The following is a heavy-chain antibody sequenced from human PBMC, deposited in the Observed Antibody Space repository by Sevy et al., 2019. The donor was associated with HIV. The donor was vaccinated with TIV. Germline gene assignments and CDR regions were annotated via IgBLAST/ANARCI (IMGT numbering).Heavy chain of an antibody. V-gene: IGHV1-24*01. J-gene: IGHJ4*02. CDR3: ATTKDYYDSSGSPCDY. CDR1: GSTLTRLS. D-gene: IGHD3-22*01. Sequence: ASVKVSCKDSGSTLTRLSMHWVRQVPGKGLEWMVSFDPEDGERIYARKFQGRVTMTEDTSTDTAYMVLSSLRSEDTAVYYCATTKDYYDSSGSPCDYWGQGTLVTVSS. CDR2: FDPEDGER.